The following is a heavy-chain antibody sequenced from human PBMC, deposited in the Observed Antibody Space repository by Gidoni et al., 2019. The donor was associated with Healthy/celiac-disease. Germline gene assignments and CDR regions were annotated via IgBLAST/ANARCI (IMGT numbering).Heavy chain of an antibody. CDR3: ARAGGYCSGGSCYSYYYYGMDV. V-gene: IGHV1-8*01. J-gene: IGHJ6*02. D-gene: IGHD2-15*01. Sequence: QVQLVQSGAEVKKPGASVKVSCKASGYTFTSYDINWVRQATGQGLEWMGWMNPNSGNTGYAQKFQGRVTMTRNTSISTAYMELSSLRSEDTAVYYCARAGGYCSGGSCYSYYYYGMDVWGQGTTVTVSS. CDR1: GYTFTSYD. CDR2: MNPNSGNT.